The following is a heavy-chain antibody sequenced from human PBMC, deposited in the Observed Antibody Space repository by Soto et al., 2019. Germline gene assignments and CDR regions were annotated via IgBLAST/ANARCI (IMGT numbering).Heavy chain of an antibody. CDR1: GFTFSSYG. Sequence: GGSLRLSCAASGFTFSSYGMHWVRQAPGKGLEWVAVISYDGSNKYYADSVKGRFTISRDNSKNTLYLQMNSLRAEDTAVYYCAKPYYEFWSGYSHDDAFDIWGQGTMVTVSS. V-gene: IGHV3-30*18. CDR2: ISYDGSNK. CDR3: AKPYYEFWSGYSHDDAFDI. J-gene: IGHJ3*02. D-gene: IGHD3-3*01.